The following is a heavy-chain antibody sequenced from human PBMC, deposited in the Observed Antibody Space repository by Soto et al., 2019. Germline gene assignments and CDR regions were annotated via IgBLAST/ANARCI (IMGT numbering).Heavy chain of an antibody. CDR3: ARTGPLLWFGESMGERLYGMDV. D-gene: IGHD3-10*01. CDR1: GFTFSSYG. J-gene: IGHJ6*02. Sequence: GGSLRLSCAASGFTFSSYGMHWVRQAPGKGLEWVAVIWYDGSNKYYADSVKGRFTISRDNSKNTLYLQMNSLRAEDTAVYYCARTGPLLWFGESMGERLYGMDVWGQGTTVTVSS. CDR2: IWYDGSNK. V-gene: IGHV3-33*01.